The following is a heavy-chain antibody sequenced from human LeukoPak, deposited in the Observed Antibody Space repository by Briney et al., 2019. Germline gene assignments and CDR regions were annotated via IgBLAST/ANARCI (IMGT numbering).Heavy chain of an antibody. CDR3: ARSHDCSSTSCRIGWFDP. D-gene: IGHD2-2*01. CDR1: GFTFSSYS. V-gene: IGHV3-21*01. J-gene: IGHJ5*02. Sequence: GGSLRLSCAASGFTFSSYSMNWVRQAPGKGLEWVSSISSSSSYIYYADSVKGRFTISRDNAKNSLYLQMNSLRAEDTAVYYCARSHDCSSTSCRIGWFDPWGQGTLVTVSS. CDR2: ISSSSSYI.